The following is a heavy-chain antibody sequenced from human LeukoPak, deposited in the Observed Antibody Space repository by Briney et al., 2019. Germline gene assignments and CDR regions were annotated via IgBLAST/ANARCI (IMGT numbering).Heavy chain of an antibody. D-gene: IGHD2-8*02. Sequence: PGGSLRLSCVASGFTFSDYWMTWVRQAPGKGLEWVANIKQDGSDKKYVDSVKCLFTISIDNAKNSLFLQMNSLRAGDTAVYFCERLYFTGGNPLSGDNQHGNFDSWGQGTLVTVSS. CDR1: GFTFSDYW. CDR3: ERLYFTGGNPLSGDNQHGNFDS. V-gene: IGHV3-7*01. CDR2: IKQDGSDK. J-gene: IGHJ4*02.